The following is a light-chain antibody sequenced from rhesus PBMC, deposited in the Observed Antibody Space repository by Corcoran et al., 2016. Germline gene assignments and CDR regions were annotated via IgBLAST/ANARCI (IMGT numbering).Light chain of an antibody. J-gene: IGKJ4*01. CDR2: KAS. V-gene: IGKV1-74*01. CDR3: QQGYGTPPT. CDR1: VNVYNY. Sequence: DIQMTQSPSSLSASVGDRVTITFRASVNVYNYFNWYQQKPGKAPKLLVYKASPLQRGVPSRFNGSGSGTDYTFTISSVQPEDVATYYCQQGYGTPPTFGGGTKVEIK.